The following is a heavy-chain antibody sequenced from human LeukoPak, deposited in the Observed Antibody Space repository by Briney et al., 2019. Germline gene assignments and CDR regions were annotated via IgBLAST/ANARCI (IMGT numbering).Heavy chain of an antibody. V-gene: IGHV3-7*01. CDR2: IKQDGSEK. CDR1: GFTFSSYW. J-gene: IGHJ4*02. CDR3: ARVVVVADELDY. Sequence: PGGSLRLSCAAYGFTFSSYWMSWVRQAPGKGLEWVANIKQDGSEKYYVDSVKGRFTISRDNAKNSLYLQMNSLRAEDTAVYYCARVVVVADELDYWGQGTLVTVSS. D-gene: IGHD2-15*01.